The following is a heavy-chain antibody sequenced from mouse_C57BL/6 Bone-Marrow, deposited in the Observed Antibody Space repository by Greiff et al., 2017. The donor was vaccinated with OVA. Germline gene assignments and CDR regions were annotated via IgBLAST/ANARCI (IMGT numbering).Heavy chain of an antibody. CDR1: GFSFNTYA. D-gene: IGHD4-1*01. V-gene: IGHV10-1*01. Sequence: EVMLVESGGGLVQPKGSLKLSCAASGFSFNTYAMNWVRQAPGKGLEWVARIRSKSNNYATYYADSVKDRFTISRDDSESMLYLQMNNLKTEDTAMYYCVRPLITGTNYAMDYWGQGTSVTVSS. J-gene: IGHJ4*01. CDR2: IRSKSNNYAT. CDR3: VRPLITGTNYAMDY.